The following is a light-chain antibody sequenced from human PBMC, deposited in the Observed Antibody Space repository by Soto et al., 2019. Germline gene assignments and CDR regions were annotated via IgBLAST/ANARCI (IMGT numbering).Light chain of an antibody. CDR1: QSLLSSDGNNY. J-gene: IGKJ1*01. Sequence: DVVMTQSPLSLPVTLGQPASISCRSNQSLLSSDGNNYLNWFQQRPGQSPRRLTYKVSIRDSGXPXRXAGSGSGTEFTLKISRVEAEDVGIYCCMQGTHWPPWTFGQGTKVEIK. CDR2: KVS. CDR3: MQGTHWPPWT. V-gene: IGKV2-30*01.